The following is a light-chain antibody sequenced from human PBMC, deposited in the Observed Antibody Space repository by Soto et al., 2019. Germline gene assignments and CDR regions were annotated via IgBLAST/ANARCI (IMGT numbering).Light chain of an antibody. Sequence: EIVMTQSPASLSVSPGETATLSCRASQSISNSLAWYQQKPGQAPSLLIYGASTRATGIPARFSGSGSGTEFPSTITSRHSEDPAFYYCKNNNNGPPRPFGRGTKRRTN. J-gene: IGKJ2*01. CDR2: GAS. V-gene: IGKV3-15*01. CDR3: KNNNNGPPRP. CDR1: QSISNS.